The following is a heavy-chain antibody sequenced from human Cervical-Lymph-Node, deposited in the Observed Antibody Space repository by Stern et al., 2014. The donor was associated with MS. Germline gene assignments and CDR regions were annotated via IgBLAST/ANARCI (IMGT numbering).Heavy chain of an antibody. J-gene: IGHJ4*02. CDR1: GFTLSDHY. CDR2: ISSSGYTI. D-gene: IGHD2-2*03. Sequence: DQLVESGGDLAKPGGSLRLSCAAPGFTLSDHYMTWIRQAPGKGLEWISYISSSGYTIYYADSVKGRFTISRDSAKNLLYLQLNSLRAKDTAVYYCARGDNVGYGYGLDYWGQGTLVTVSS. CDR3: ARGDNVGYGYGLDY. V-gene: IGHV3-11*01.